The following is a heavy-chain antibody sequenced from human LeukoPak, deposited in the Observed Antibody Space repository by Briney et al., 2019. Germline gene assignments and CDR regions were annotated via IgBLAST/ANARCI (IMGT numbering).Heavy chain of an antibody. D-gene: IGHD2-2*03. CDR1: GGSISGSSYY. V-gene: IGHV4-39*01. J-gene: IGHJ6*04. CDR2: TYYSGST. Sequence: PSETLSLTCTVSGGSISGSSYYWGWIRQPPGKGLEWIGSTYYSGSTYYNPSLKSRVTISVDTSKNQFSLKLSSVTAADTAVYYCASVDISMDVWGKGTTVTVSS. CDR3: ASVDISMDV.